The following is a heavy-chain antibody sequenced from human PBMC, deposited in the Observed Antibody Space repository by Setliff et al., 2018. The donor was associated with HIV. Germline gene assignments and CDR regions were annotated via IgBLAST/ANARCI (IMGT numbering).Heavy chain of an antibody. D-gene: IGHD1-1*01. Sequence: SETLSLTCTVSGGSMSSYYWSWIRQPPGKGLEWIGYIYYSGSTNYNPSLKSRVTLSVDTSKNQFSLKLRSVTAADTAVYYCVRTYNDLENYYHHYYYMDVWGKGTTVTVSS. V-gene: IGHV4-59*08. CDR1: GGSMSSYY. CDR2: IYYSGST. CDR3: VRTYNDLENYYHHYYYMDV. J-gene: IGHJ6*03.